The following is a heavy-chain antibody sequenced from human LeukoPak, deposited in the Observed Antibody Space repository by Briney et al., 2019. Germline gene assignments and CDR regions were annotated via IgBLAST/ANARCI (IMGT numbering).Heavy chain of an antibody. CDR2: IIPIFGTA. D-gene: IGHD3-3*01. CDR1: GGTFSSYA. CDR3: ASRKVWSGYHTPLYFDY. Sequence: SVKVSCKASGGTFSSYAISWVRQAPGQGLEWMGGIIPIFGTANYAQKFRGRVTITTDESTSTAYMELSSLRSEDTAVYYCASRKVWSGYHTPLYFDYWGQGTLVTVSS. V-gene: IGHV1-69*05. J-gene: IGHJ4*02.